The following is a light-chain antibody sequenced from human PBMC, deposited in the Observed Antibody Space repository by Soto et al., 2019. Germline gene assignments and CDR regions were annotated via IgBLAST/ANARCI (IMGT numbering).Light chain of an antibody. Sequence: ENVLTLSPCTLALSTGERATLSCRASHSVSSSYLAWYQQKPGQAPRLLIYGASSRATGIPDRFSGSGSGTDFTLTISRLEPEDFAVYYCQQYGSSPHTFGQGTRLEIK. J-gene: IGKJ5*01. CDR3: QQYGSSPHT. CDR1: HSVSSSY. CDR2: GAS. V-gene: IGKV3-20*01.